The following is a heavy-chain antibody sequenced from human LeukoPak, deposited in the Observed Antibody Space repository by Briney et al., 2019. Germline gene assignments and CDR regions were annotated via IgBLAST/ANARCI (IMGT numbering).Heavy chain of an antibody. Sequence: PGGSLRLSCAASGFTFSSYEMNWVRQAPGKGLEWVSYVSSSGSTIYYADSVKGRFTISRDNAKNSLYLQMNSLRAEDTAVYYCAELGITMIGGVWGKGTTVTISS. CDR3: AELGITMIGGV. CDR1: GFTFSSYE. CDR2: VSSSGSTI. D-gene: IGHD3-10*02. V-gene: IGHV3-48*03. J-gene: IGHJ6*04.